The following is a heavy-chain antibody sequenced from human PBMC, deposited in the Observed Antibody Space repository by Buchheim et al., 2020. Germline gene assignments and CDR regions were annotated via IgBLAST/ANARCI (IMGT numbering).Heavy chain of an antibody. D-gene: IGHD3-22*01. J-gene: IGHJ5*02. Sequence: QITLKESGPTLVKPTQTLTLTCTFSGFSLSTSGVGVGWIRQPPGKALEWLALIYWDDDKRYSPSLKSRLTITKDTPKNQVVLTMTNMDPVDTATYYCAHRLGPYDSSALNWFDPWGQGTL. CDR3: AHRLGPYDSSALNWFDP. CDR1: GFSLSTSGVG. CDR2: IYWDDDK. V-gene: IGHV2-5*02.